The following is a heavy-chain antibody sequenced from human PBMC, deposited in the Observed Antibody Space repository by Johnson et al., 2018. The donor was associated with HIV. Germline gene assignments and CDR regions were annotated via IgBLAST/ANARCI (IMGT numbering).Heavy chain of an antibody. Sequence: VQLVESGGGVVQPGGSLRLSCAASGFTFSSYAMSWVRQAPGKGLEWVSAISGSGGSTYYADSVKGRFTISRDISKNTLYLQMNSLRAEDTAVYYCAKVYESSDYYRRTAAHAFDIWGQGTMVTVSS. D-gene: IGHD3-22*01. CDR2: ISGSGGST. CDR3: AKVYESSDYYRRTAAHAFDI. CDR1: GFTFSSYA. J-gene: IGHJ3*02. V-gene: IGHV3-23*04.